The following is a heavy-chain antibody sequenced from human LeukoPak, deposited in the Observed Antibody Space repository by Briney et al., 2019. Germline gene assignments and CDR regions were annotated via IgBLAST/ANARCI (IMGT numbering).Heavy chain of an antibody. CDR3: ATDQLGYSYGYPFDY. CDR1: GFTFSSYW. CDR2: INSDGSST. J-gene: IGHJ4*02. V-gene: IGHV3-74*01. D-gene: IGHD5-18*01. Sequence: GGSLRLSCAASGFTFSSYWMHWVRQAPGKGLVWVSRINSDGSSTSYADSVKGRFTISRDNAKNTLYLQMNSLRAEDTAVYYCATDQLGYSYGYPFDYWGQGTLVTVSS.